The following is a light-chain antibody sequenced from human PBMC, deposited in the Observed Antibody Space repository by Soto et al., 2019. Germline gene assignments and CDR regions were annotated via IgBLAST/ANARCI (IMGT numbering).Light chain of an antibody. Sequence: EIVLTQSPGTLSLSPGERATLSCRASQSVTSSYLAWYQQKPGQAPRLLIYAASSRATGIPDRFSGSGSGTDFTLTISRLEHEDFAVYYWQQYGYSPTFGGGTKVDIK. CDR3: QQYGYSPT. CDR1: QSVTSSY. CDR2: AAS. V-gene: IGKV3-20*01. J-gene: IGKJ4*01.